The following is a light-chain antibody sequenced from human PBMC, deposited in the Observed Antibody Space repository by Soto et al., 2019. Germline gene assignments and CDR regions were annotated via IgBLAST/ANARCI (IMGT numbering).Light chain of an antibody. CDR1: QSVSSN. CDR2: GAS. J-gene: IGKJ5*01. V-gene: IGKV3-15*01. Sequence: EIVMTQSPATLSVSPGERATLSCRASQSVSSNLAWYQQKPGQAPRLLIYGASTRATGIPVRFSGSGSGTDFTLTISSLEPEDFAVYYCQQRSKWPITFGQGTRLEIK. CDR3: QQRSKWPIT.